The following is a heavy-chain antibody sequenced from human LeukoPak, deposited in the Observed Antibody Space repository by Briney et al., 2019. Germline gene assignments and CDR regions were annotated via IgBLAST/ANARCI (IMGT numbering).Heavy chain of an antibody. CDR2: IIPIFGTA. D-gene: IGHD2-8*01. CDR3: ARSAPKFCTNGVCSFDY. CDR1: GYTFTSYG. V-gene: IGHV1-69*05. Sequence: ASVKVSCKASGYTFTSYGISWVRQAPGQGLEWMGGIIPIFGTANYAQKFQGRVTITTDESTSTAYMELSSLRSEDTAVYYCARSAPKFCTNGVCSFDYWGQGTLVTVSS. J-gene: IGHJ4*02.